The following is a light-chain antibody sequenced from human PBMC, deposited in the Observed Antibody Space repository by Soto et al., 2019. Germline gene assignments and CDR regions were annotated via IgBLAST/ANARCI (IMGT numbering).Light chain of an antibody. CDR3: GSYTSASTLV. CDR2: EVI. CDR1: SSDVGAYNY. V-gene: IGLV2-14*01. J-gene: IGLJ1*01. Sequence: QSALTQPASVSGSAGQSITISCTGTSSDVGAYNYVSWYQQHPGKAPKLMIYEVINRPSGVSNRFSGSKSGNTASLTISGLQAEDEADYYCGSYTSASTLVFGTGTKVTVL.